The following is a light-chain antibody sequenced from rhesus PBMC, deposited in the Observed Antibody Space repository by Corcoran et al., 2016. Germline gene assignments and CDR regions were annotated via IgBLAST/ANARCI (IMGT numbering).Light chain of an antibody. CDR3: QHGYGTPFT. J-gene: IGKJ3*01. Sequence: DIQMTQSPSSLSASVGDRVTITCQASQDISNNLAWYQQKPGKVPKLLIYKASTLQSGVPSRFSGRGSGTDFTLPISCLQPEDFATYYCQHGYGTPFTFGPGAKLDIK. CDR1: QDISNN. V-gene: IGKV1-25*01. CDR2: KAS.